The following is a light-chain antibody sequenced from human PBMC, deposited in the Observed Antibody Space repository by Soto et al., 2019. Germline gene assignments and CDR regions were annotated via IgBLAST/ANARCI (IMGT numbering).Light chain of an antibody. CDR3: QQRNSYPIT. CDR2: AAS. CDR1: QDINTY. Sequence: DIQLTQSPSFLSASVGDRVTITCRASQDINTYLAWYQQKPGKAPKLMIFAASTLQNGVPSRFSGSGSGTEFNVTITSLQPEDFAPYYCQQRNSYPITFGQGTRLEIK. J-gene: IGKJ5*01. V-gene: IGKV1-9*01.